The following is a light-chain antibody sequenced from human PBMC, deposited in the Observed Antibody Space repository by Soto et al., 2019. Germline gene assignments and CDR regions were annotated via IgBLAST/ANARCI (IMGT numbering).Light chain of an antibody. CDR3: QQHNSYPLT. V-gene: IGKV1-9*01. J-gene: IGKJ4*01. Sequence: DIQLTQSPSFLSASVGGRVTITCRASQGISSYLAWYQQKPGKAPKLLIYAASTLQSGVPSRFSGSRSGTEFTLTISSLQPEDFATYYCQQHNSYPLTFGGGTKVEIK. CDR2: AAS. CDR1: QGISSY.